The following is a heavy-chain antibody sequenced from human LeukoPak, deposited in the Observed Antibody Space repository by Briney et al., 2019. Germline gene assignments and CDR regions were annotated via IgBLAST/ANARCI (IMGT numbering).Heavy chain of an antibody. Sequence: SGTLSLTCAVYGGSFSGYYWSWIRQPPGKGLEWIGEINHSGSTNYNPSLKSRVTISVDTSKNQFSLKLSSVTAADTAVYYCARGPLRSGYYRPNWFDPWGQGTPVTVSS. D-gene: IGHD3-3*01. CDR1: GGSFSGYY. V-gene: IGHV4-34*01. CDR3: ARGPLRSGYYRPNWFDP. J-gene: IGHJ5*02. CDR2: INHSGST.